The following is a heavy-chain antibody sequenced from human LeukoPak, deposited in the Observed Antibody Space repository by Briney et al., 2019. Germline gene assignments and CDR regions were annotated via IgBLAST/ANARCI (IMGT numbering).Heavy chain of an antibody. CDR2: MNHNSGNT. CDR1: GYTFTSYD. D-gene: IGHD2-2*01. Sequence: ASVKVSCKASGYTFTSYDINWVRQATGQGLEWMGWMNHNSGNTGYAQKFQGRVTMTRNTSISTAYMELSSLRSEDTAVYYCARGRYCSSTSCHEPIWFDPWGQGTLVTVSS. V-gene: IGHV1-8*01. CDR3: ARGRYCSSTSCHEPIWFDP. J-gene: IGHJ5*02.